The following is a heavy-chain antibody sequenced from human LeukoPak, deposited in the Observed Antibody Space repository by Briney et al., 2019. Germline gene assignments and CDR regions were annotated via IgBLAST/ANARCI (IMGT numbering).Heavy chain of an antibody. V-gene: IGHV3-74*01. D-gene: IGHD2/OR15-2a*01. Sequence: PGWSLRLSCAASGFTFSSYWMHWLRQAPGKGLLWVSRISTDGSSTSYADSVKGRFTISRDNGKNTLYLQMNSLRAEDTAVYYCASYLTSIPSGMDVWGQGTTVTVSS. CDR1: GFTFSSYW. CDR2: ISTDGSST. CDR3: ASYLTSIPSGMDV. J-gene: IGHJ6*02.